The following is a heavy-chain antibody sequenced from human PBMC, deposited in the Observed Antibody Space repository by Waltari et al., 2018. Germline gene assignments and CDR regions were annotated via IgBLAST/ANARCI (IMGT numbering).Heavy chain of an antibody. V-gene: IGHV4-59*01. J-gene: IGHJ4*02. D-gene: IGHD6-13*01. CDR1: GGSISSYY. Sequence: QVQLQESGPGLVKPSETLSLTCTVSGGSISSYYWSWIRQPPGKGLEWIGYIYYSGSTHYTPSLKSRVTISVDTSKNQFSLKLSSVTAADTAVYYWAVGESRIAAAGLAFDYWGQGTLVTVSS. CDR2: IYYSGST. CDR3: AVGESRIAAAGLAFDY.